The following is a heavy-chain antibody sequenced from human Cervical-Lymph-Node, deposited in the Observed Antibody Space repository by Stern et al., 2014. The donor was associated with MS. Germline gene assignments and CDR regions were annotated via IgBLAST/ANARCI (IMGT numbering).Heavy chain of an antibody. CDR2: IVVGSGNT. CDR3: AAYGYGDYVDYYYGMDV. D-gene: IGHD4-17*01. V-gene: IGHV1-58*01. J-gene: IGHJ6*02. Sequence: QLEESGPEVKKPGTSVRVSCKASGFTSTISAVQWVRQARGQRLEWIGWIVVGSGNTNYAQKFQERVTITRDMSTSTAYMELSSLKSEDTAVYYCAAYGYGDYVDYYYGMDVWGQGTTVTVSS. CDR1: GFTSTISA.